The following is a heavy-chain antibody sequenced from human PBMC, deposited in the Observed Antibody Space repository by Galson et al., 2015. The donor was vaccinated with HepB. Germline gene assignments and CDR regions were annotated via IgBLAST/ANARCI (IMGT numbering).Heavy chain of an antibody. V-gene: IGHV3-30*18. CDR3: VKGGGCGGGNCYFYYLDQ. J-gene: IGHJ4*02. D-gene: IGHD2-21*01. CDR1: GFTFSNYG. Sequence: SLRLSCAVSGFTFSNYGMHWVRQAPGKGLEWVALISYDERKKYYADSVAGRFTVSRDNSKNTVHLQMDGLKPEDTALYYCVKGGGCGGGNCYFYYLDQWGQGTPVTVSS. CDR2: ISYDERKK.